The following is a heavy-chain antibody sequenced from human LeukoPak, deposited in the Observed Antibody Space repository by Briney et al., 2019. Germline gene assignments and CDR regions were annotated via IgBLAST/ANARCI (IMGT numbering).Heavy chain of an antibody. V-gene: IGHV4-34*01. Sequence: SETLSLTCAIYGGSFSGYSWTWIRQPPGKGLEWIGEISHFGSTKYIPSLESRVSLSLDASKNQFSLELSSVTAADTAIYYCARRKGDRDRFPYYYYMDVWGKGTTVTVSS. J-gene: IGHJ6*03. D-gene: IGHD2-21*02. CDR1: GGSFSGYS. CDR2: ISHFGST. CDR3: ARRKGDRDRFPYYYYMDV.